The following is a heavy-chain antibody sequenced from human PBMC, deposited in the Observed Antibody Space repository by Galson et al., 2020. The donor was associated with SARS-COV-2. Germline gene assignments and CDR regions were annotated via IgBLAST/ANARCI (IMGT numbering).Heavy chain of an antibody. CDR3: AREYSTMVRGVTGFDY. D-gene: IGHD3-10*01. Sequence: GGSLRLSCAASGFTFSSYAMHWVRQAPGKGLEWVAVISYDGSNKYYADSVKGRFTISRDNSKNTLYLQMNSLRAEDTAVYYCAREYSTMVRGVTGFDYWGQGTLVTVSS. CDR1: GFTFSSYA. V-gene: IGHV3-30*04. CDR2: ISYDGSNK. J-gene: IGHJ4*02.